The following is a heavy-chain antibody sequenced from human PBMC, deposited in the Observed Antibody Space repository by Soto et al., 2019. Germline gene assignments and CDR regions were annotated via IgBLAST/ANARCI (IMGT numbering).Heavy chain of an antibody. J-gene: IGHJ4*02. D-gene: IGHD2-2*01. Sequence: QVQLVQSGAEVKEPGASVRVSCKASGYTFTSYDINWVRQATGQGLEWMGWMNPESRNTGYAQKFQGRVTMTRDTSISTAYLELTSLRSEDTAVYYCARFVRHQLPTIDLWGQGTLVTVSS. CDR2: MNPESRNT. V-gene: IGHV1-8*01. CDR3: ARFVRHQLPTIDL. CDR1: GYTFTSYD.